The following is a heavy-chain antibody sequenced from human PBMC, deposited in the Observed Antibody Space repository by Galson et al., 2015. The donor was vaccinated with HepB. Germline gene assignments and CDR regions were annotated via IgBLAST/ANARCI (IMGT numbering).Heavy chain of an antibody. V-gene: IGHV3-30*04. CDR2: ISYDGSNK. CDR3: ARSDVSIVATSYYFDY. Sequence: SLRLSCAASGFTFSSYAMHWVRQAPGKGLEWVAVISYDGSNKYYADSVKGRFTISRDNSKNTLYLQMNSLRAEDTAVYYCARSDVSIVATSYYFDYWGQGTLVTVSS. D-gene: IGHD5-12*01. CDR1: GFTFSSYA. J-gene: IGHJ4*02.